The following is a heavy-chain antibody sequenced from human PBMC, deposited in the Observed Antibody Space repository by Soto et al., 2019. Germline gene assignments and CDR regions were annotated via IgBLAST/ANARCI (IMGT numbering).Heavy chain of an antibody. Sequence: GASVKVSCKASGYTFTGYYMHWVRQAPGQGLEWMGWINPNSGGTNYAQKFQGRVTMTRDTSISTAYMELSRLRSDDTAVYYCARSLRYFDCHIDYWGQGTLVTVSS. V-gene: IGHV1-2*02. J-gene: IGHJ4*02. D-gene: IGHD3-9*01. CDR3: ARSLRYFDCHIDY. CDR2: INPNSGGT. CDR1: GYTFTGYY.